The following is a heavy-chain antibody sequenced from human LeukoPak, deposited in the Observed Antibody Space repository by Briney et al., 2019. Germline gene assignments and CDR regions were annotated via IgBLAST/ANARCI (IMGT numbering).Heavy chain of an antibody. CDR2: ISYDGSNK. D-gene: IGHD6-13*01. CDR1: GFTFSSYA. Sequence: GGSLRLSCAASGFTFSSYAMHWVRQAPGKGLEWVAVISYDGSNKYYADSVKDRFTISRDDSKNTLYLQMDSLRAEDAAVYYCASSSHDAFDIWGQGTMVTVSS. CDR3: ASSSHDAFDI. V-gene: IGHV3-30-3*01. J-gene: IGHJ3*02.